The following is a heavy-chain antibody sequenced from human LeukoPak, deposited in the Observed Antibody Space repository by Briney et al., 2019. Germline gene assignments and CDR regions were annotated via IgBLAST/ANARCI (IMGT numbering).Heavy chain of an antibody. Sequence: PSETLSLTCTVSGYSISSGYYWGWIRQPPGKGLEWIGSIYHSGSTYYNPSLKSRVTISVDTSKNQFSLKLSSVTAADTAVYYCARDSIAAHRGFDYWGQGTLVTVSS. CDR1: GYSISSGYY. J-gene: IGHJ4*02. V-gene: IGHV4-38-2*02. D-gene: IGHD6-6*01. CDR3: ARDSIAAHRGFDY. CDR2: IYHSGST.